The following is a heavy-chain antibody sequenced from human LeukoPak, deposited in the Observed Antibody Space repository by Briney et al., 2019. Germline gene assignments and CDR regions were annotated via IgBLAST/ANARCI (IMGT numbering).Heavy chain of an antibody. CDR1: GFTFSSYA. CDR2: ISGSGGST. J-gene: IGHJ4*02. Sequence: GGSLRLSCAASGFTFSSYAISWVRQAPGKGLEWVSGISGSGGSTYYADSVKGRFTISRGNSRNTLYLQMNSPRAEDTAVYYCAILPGYSSGWYEVNYWGQGTLVTVSS. D-gene: IGHD6-13*01. V-gene: IGHV3-23*01. CDR3: AILPGYSSGWYEVNY.